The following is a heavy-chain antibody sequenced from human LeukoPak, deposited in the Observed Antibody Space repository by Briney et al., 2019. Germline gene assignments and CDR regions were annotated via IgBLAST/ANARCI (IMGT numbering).Heavy chain of an antibody. V-gene: IGHV3-23*01. CDR1: GFTFSSYA. D-gene: IGHD6-19*01. J-gene: IGHJ4*02. CDR3: AKDRVVFTQWLETSNLDY. Sequence: PGGSLRLSCAASGFTFSSYAMSWVRQAPGKGLEWVSAISGSGGSTYYADSVKGRFTISRDNSKNTLYLQLNSLRAEDTAVYYCAKDRVVFTQWLETSNLDYWGQRTLVAVSS. CDR2: ISGSGGST.